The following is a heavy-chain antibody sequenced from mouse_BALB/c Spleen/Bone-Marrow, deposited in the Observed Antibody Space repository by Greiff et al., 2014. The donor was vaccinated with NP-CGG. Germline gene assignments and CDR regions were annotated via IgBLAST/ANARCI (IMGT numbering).Heavy chain of an antibody. V-gene: IGHV1-15*01. Sequence: QVQLQQPGAELVRPGASVTLSCKASGYTFTDYEMHWVKQTPVHGLEWIGAIDPETGGTAYNQKFKGKATLTADKSSSTAYMELRSLTSEDSAVYHCTRWDGNYGWFAYWGQGTLVTVSA. CDR1: GYTFTDYE. J-gene: IGHJ3*01. CDR3: TRWDGNYGWFAY. D-gene: IGHD2-1*01. CDR2: IDPETGGT.